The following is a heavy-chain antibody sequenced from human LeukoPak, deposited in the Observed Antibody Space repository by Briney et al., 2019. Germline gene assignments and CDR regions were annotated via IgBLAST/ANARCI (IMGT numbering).Heavy chain of an antibody. CDR2: ISWNSGSI. Sequence: GGSLRLSCAASGFRFEDFAMYWVRQAPGKGLEWVSGISWNSGSIGYADFVKGRFTISRDNGKNSLYLQMNSLRGEDTALYYCAKSMYDWNDLDAFDIWGQGTMVTVSS. J-gene: IGHJ3*02. V-gene: IGHV3-9*01. CDR3: AKSMYDWNDLDAFDI. D-gene: IGHD1-1*01. CDR1: GFRFEDFA.